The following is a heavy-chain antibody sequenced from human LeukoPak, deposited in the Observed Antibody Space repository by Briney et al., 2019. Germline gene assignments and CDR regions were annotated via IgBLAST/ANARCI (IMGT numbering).Heavy chain of an antibody. J-gene: IGHJ6*03. CDR2: INHSGST. Sequence: SETLSLTCAVYGGSFTDYYWSWIRQPPGKGLEWIGDINHSGSTNYNPSLKSRVTISVDTSKNQFSLKLSSVTAADTAVYYCASLTGTTDYYYYYMDVWGKGTTVTVSS. CDR3: ASLTGTTDYYYYYMDV. D-gene: IGHD1-20*01. CDR1: GGSFTDYY. V-gene: IGHV4-34*01.